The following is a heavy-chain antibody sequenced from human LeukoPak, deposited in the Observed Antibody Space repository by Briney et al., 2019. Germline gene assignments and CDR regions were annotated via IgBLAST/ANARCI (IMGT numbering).Heavy chain of an antibody. CDR1: GYIFTGYY. D-gene: IGHD3-9*01. CDR2: INPNSGGT. V-gene: IGHV1-2*02. Sequence: ASVKVSCKASGYIFTGYYMHWVRQAPGQGLEWMGWINPNSGGTNYAQKFQGRVTMTRDTSISTAYMELRSLRSDDTAVYYCAREGFKYYDILTGYFGNWFDPWGQGTLVTVSS. J-gene: IGHJ5*02. CDR3: AREGFKYYDILTGYFGNWFDP.